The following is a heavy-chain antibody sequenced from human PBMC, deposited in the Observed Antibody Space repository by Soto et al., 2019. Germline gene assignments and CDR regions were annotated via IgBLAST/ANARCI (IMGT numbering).Heavy chain of an antibody. CDR2: ISYDGSNK. J-gene: IGHJ6*02. D-gene: IGHD2-8*02. CDR3: AKDLLVPGRAYGMDV. CDR1: GFTFSSYG. Sequence: QVQLVESGGGVVQPGRSLRLSCAASGFTFSSYGMHWVRQAPGKGLEWVAVISYDGSNKYYADSVKGRFTISRDNSKNTLYLQMNSLRAEDTAVYYCAKDLLVPGRAYGMDVGGQGTTVTVSS. V-gene: IGHV3-30*18.